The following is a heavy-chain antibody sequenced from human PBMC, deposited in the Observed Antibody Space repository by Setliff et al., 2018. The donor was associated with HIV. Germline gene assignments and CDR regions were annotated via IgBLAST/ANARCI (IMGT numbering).Heavy chain of an antibody. D-gene: IGHD2-2*01. V-gene: IGHV1-8*01. CDR1: GYNFTSHD. Sequence: GASVKVSCKASGYNFTSHDINWVRQAPGQGLEWMGWMNPKSGNTGYARKFQGRVTMTRKTSISTAYMELRSLRSDDTAGYYCARGYCSSTSCYGIYYFDNWGQGTPVTVSS. J-gene: IGHJ4*02. CDR3: ARGYCSSTSCYGIYYFDN. CDR2: MNPKSGNT.